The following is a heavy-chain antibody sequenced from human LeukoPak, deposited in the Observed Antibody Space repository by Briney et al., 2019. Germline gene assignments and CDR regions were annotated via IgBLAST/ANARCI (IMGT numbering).Heavy chain of an antibody. Sequence: ASVKVSCKASGGTFSSYAISWVRQAPGQGLEWMGIINPSGGSTSYAQKFQGRVTMTRDTSTSTVYMELSSLRSEDTAVYYCARGPGPDYWGQGTLVTVSS. CDR2: INPSGGST. J-gene: IGHJ4*02. V-gene: IGHV1-46*01. CDR3: ARGPGPDY. CDR1: GGTFSSYA.